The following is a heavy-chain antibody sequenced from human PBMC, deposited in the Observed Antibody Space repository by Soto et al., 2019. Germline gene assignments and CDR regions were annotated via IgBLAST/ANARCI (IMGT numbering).Heavy chain of an antibody. CDR2: IRQDGNEI. CDR3: ARSSGHHEYDY. D-gene: IGHD2-15*01. Sequence: EVQLVESGGGLVQPGGSLRLSCAASGFSFSSYWMTWVRQAPGRGLEWVANIRQDGNEIYYMGSVEGRFTISRDNAGNSLYLQMSSLRDDDTVIYYCARSSGHHEYDYWGQGTLVTVSS. CDR1: GFSFSSYW. V-gene: IGHV3-7*05. J-gene: IGHJ4*02.